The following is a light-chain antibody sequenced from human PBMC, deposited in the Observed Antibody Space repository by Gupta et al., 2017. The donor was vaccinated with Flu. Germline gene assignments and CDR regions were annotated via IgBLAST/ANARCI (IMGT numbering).Light chain of an antibody. CDR3: CSYAGSSTFWV. Sequence: QSALNQPASVSVSPGQSLTISCTGTSSDVGSYKLVSWYQQHPGKAPKLMIYEGSKRPSGVSNRFSGSKSGNTASLTISGLQAEDEADYYCCSYAGSSTFWVFGGGTKLTVL. V-gene: IGLV2-23*01. CDR1: SSDVGSYKL. J-gene: IGLJ3*02. CDR2: EGS.